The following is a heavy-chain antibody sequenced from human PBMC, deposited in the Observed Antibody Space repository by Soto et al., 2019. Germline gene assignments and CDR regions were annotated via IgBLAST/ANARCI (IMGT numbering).Heavy chain of an antibody. D-gene: IGHD5-18*01. V-gene: IGHV1-46*01. Sequence: QVHLVQSGAEVKKPGASVKVSCKASGYTFTNYYIHWVRQAPGQGLEWLGIIRSSGGSTEYAQRFQGRVTRTWDRSTSTVYMARTSLTSEDTAVYYCAREPNESYYFDYWGQGTLVTVSS. CDR2: IRSSGGST. CDR1: GYTFTNYY. J-gene: IGHJ4*02. CDR3: AREPNESYYFDY.